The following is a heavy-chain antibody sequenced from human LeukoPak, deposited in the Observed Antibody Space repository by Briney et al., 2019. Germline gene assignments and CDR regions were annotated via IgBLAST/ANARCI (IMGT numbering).Heavy chain of an antibody. D-gene: IGHD3-22*01. CDR2: IDGGGNNR. CDR3: ARGPGSSGGAYVGDY. Sequence: GGSLRLSCAASGFTFSNYWMHWVRQVPGKGLVWVSRIDGGGNNRNYADSVKGRFSISRDNVKSTLYLQMNSLRAEDAAVYYCARGPGSSGGAYVGDYWGHGTLVTVSS. V-gene: IGHV3-74*01. CDR1: GFTFSNYW. J-gene: IGHJ4*01.